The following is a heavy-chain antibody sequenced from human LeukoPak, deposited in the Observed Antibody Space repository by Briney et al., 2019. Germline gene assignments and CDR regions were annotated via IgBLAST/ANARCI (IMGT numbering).Heavy chain of an antibody. CDR3: AKGLGRGKWEPIDS. J-gene: IGHJ4*02. D-gene: IGHD1-26*01. Sequence: GGSLRLSCAASGFTFDDYGMSWVRQAPGKGLEWVSLISWDGDSTYYVDSVKGRFTISRDNNKNSLYLQMNSLKTEDTALYYCAKGLGRGKWEPIDSWGQGTLVTVSS. V-gene: IGHV3-43D*03. CDR1: GFTFDDYG. CDR2: ISWDGDST.